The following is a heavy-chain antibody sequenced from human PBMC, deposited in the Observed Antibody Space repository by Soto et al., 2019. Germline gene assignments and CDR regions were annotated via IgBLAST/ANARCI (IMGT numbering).Heavy chain of an antibody. CDR2: IYHSGST. Sequence: QVQLQESGPGLVKSSQTLSLTCTVSGGAISSGDNYWSWIRQHPGKGLEWIGYIYHSGSTYYNPSLKSRVTISVDTSKNQFSLKLNTVTAADTAVYYCARARMVRGVIYYYGMDVWGQGTTVTVSS. CDR3: ARARMVRGVIYYYGMDV. D-gene: IGHD3-10*01. V-gene: IGHV4-31*03. CDR1: GGAISSGDNY. J-gene: IGHJ6*02.